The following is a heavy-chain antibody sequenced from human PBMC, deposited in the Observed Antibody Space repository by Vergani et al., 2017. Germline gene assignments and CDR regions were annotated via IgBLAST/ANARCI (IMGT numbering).Heavy chain of an antibody. D-gene: IGHD3-22*01. CDR1: GYSLTELT. Sequence: QVQLVQSGSEVRKPGASVKVSCQVSGYSLTELTIHWVRQAPGKGLEWMGGFDPEHGEVTFAHHIQVRVTMTEDRSTYTTYMELSSLRPEDTALYYCAIGTDYNDSSGYYLYYWGQGTLVTVSS. V-gene: IGHV1-24*01. CDR3: AIGTDYNDSSGYYLYY. CDR2: FDPEHGEV. J-gene: IGHJ4*02.